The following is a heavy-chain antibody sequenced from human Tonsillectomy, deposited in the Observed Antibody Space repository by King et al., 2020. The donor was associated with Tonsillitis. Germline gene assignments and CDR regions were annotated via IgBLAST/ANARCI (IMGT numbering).Heavy chain of an antibody. CDR3: ARDEGLELLFSLPSAFDI. D-gene: IGHD1-7*01. CDR1: GGSISSSSYY. CDR2: IYYSGST. Sequence: QLQESGPGLVKPSETLSLTCTVSGGSISSSSYYWGWIRQPPGKGLEWIGSIYYSGSTYYNPSLKSRVTISVDTSKNQFSLKLSSVTAADTAVYYCARDEGLELLFSLPSAFDIWGLGTMVTVSS. J-gene: IGHJ3*02. V-gene: IGHV4-39*07.